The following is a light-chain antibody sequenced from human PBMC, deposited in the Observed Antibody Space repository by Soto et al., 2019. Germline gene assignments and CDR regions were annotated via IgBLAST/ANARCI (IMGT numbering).Light chain of an antibody. J-gene: IGKJ4*01. CDR2: GAS. CDR1: QSVYSN. CDR3: QQDYNLFT. Sequence: EIVMTQSPATLSVSPGEGATLSCRASQSVYSNLAWYQQKPGQAPRLLIHGASTRATGIPARFSGSGSGTDFTLTISSLQPEDFAVYYCQQDYNLFTFGGGTKVDIK. V-gene: IGKV3-15*01.